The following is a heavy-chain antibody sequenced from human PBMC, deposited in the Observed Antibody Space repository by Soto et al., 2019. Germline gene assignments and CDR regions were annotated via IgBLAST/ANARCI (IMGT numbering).Heavy chain of an antibody. CDR2: IYYSGST. J-gene: IGHJ4*02. V-gene: IGHV4-61*01. D-gene: IGHD3-22*01. CDR3: ASYYDSSGSLDY. CDR1: GGSVSSRSYY. Sequence: SETLSLTCTVSGGSVSSRSYYWSWIRQPPGKGLEWIGYIYYSGSTNYNPSLKSRVTISVDTSKNQFSLKLSSVTAADTAVYYCASYYDSSGSLDYWGQGTLVTVSS.